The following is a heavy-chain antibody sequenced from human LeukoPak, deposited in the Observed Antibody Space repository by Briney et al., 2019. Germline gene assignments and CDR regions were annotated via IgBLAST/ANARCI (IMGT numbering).Heavy chain of an antibody. Sequence: ASVKVSCKASGYTFTSYGISWVRQAPGQGLEWMGWISAYNGNTNYAQKLQGRVTMTTDTSTSTAYMELRSLRSDDTAVYYCARDPVSGYSSGWLDYWGQGTLVTVSS. J-gene: IGHJ4*02. CDR1: GYTFTSYG. V-gene: IGHV1-18*01. D-gene: IGHD6-19*01. CDR3: ARDPVSGYSSGWLDY. CDR2: ISAYNGNT.